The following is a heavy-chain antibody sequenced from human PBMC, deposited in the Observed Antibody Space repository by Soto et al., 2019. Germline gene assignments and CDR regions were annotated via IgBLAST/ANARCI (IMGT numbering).Heavy chain of an antibody. J-gene: IGHJ4*02. V-gene: IGHV1-2*06. Sequence: ASVKVSCKPSGYTFSGYYIHWVRQAPGQGLEWLGRSNPNSGGTHYAQKFEVRVIMTRDTSISTPYMELTRLRPDDTAVYYCAGQGGGFGSSVLGEQELLDVWGEGLXVTFFS. D-gene: IGHD3-10*01. CDR1: GYTFSGYY. CDR3: AGQGGGFGSSVLGEQELLDV. CDR2: SNPNSGGT.